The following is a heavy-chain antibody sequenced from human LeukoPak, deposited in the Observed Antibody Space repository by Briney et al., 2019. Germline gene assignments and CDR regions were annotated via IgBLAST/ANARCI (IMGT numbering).Heavy chain of an antibody. D-gene: IGHD6-19*01. CDR2: IKSDGSNT. CDR1: GFTFSSYW. Sequence: PGGSLRLSCAASGFTFSSYWMHWVRQAPGKGLVWVSRIKSDGSNTNYADSVKGRFTISRDNAKNSLYLQMNSLRAEDTAVYYCARDLYSSGWYAYYFDYWGQGTLVTVSS. V-gene: IGHV3-74*01. CDR3: ARDLYSSGWYAYYFDY. J-gene: IGHJ4*02.